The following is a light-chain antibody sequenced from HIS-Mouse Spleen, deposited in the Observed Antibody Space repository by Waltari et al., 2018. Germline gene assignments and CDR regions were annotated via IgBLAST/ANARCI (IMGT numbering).Light chain of an antibody. CDR1: SANIGSNY. J-gene: IGLJ3*02. Sequence: QSVLTQPPSASGTPGHRVTISCSGSSANIGSNYVYWYQQLPGTAPKHLIYRNNQRPSGVPDRFSGSKSGTSASLAISGLRSEDEADYYCAAWDDSLSGPVFGGGTKLTVL. CDR2: RNN. V-gene: IGLV1-47*01. CDR3: AAWDDSLSGPV.